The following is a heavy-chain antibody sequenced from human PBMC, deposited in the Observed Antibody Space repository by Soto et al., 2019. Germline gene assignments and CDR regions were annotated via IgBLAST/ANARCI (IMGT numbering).Heavy chain of an antibody. V-gene: IGHV1-8*02. Sequence: GASVKVSCKASGYTFTSYGISWVRQAPGQGLEWMGWMNPNSGNTGYAQKFQGRVTMTRNTSISTAYMELSSLRSEDTAVYYCARDRKVAGFWSSYPRWFDPWGQGTLVTVSS. CDR1: GYTFTSYG. J-gene: IGHJ5*02. D-gene: IGHD3-3*01. CDR3: ARDRKVAGFWSSYPRWFDP. CDR2: MNPNSGNT.